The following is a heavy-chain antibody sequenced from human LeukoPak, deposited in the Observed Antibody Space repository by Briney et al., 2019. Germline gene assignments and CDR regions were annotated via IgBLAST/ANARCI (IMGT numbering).Heavy chain of an antibody. V-gene: IGHV1-2*02. CDR2: INPNSGGT. Sequence: WASVKVSCKASEYTFTDYHMHWVRQAPGQGLEWMGWINPNSGGTNYAQKFQGRVTMTTDTSTSTAYMELRSLRSDDTAVYYCARVVYQLLSNYYYGMDVWGQGTTVTVSS. D-gene: IGHD2-2*01. CDR3: ARVVYQLLSNYYYGMDV. J-gene: IGHJ6*02. CDR1: EYTFTDYH.